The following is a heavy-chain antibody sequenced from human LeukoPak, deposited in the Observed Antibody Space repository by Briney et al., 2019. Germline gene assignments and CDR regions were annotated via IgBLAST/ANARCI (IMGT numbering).Heavy chain of an antibody. CDR1: GFTFSSYA. Sequence: GGSLRLSCAASGFTFSSYAMSWVRQAPGKGLEWVSAISGSGGSTYYADSVKGRFTISRDNSKNTLYLQMNSLRAEDTAVYYCAKDGNWVYYYGMDVWGRGTTVTVSS. V-gene: IGHV3-23*01. CDR3: AKDGNWVYYYGMDV. D-gene: IGHD4-23*01. J-gene: IGHJ6*02. CDR2: ISGSGGST.